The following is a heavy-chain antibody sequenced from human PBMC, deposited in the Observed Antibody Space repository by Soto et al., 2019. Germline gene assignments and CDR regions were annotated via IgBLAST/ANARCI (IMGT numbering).Heavy chain of an antibody. CDR1: GYTFTSYG. V-gene: IGHV1-8*01. D-gene: IGHD6-19*01. J-gene: IGHJ3*02. Sequence: QVQLVQSGAEVKKPGASVKVSCKASGYTFTSYGINWVRQATGQGLEWMGWMNPNSGNTGYAQKFQGRVTMTRNTSISTAYMELSSLRSEDTAVYYCASASIAVADDAFDIWGQGTMVTVSS. CDR3: ASASIAVADDAFDI. CDR2: MNPNSGNT.